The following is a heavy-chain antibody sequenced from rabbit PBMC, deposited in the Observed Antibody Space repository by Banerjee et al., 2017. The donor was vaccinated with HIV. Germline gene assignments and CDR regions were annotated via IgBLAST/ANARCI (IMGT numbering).Heavy chain of an antibody. D-gene: IGHD4-1*01. V-gene: IGHV1S45*01. J-gene: IGHJ4*01. CDR2: IYAGSSGST. CDR1: GFSFSSSYW. Sequence: QEQLEESGGDLVKPEGSLTLTCTASGFSFSSSYWICWVRQAPGKGLEWIACIYAGSSGSTYYASWAKGRFTIAKTSSTTVTLQMTSLTAADTSTYFCARGVSTSGRGYGLWGQGTLVTVS. CDR3: ARGVSTSGRGYGL.